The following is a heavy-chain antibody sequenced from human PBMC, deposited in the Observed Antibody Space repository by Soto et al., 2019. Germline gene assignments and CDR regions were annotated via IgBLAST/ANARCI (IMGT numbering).Heavy chain of an antibody. J-gene: IGHJ5*02. D-gene: IGHD4-17*01. CDR3: AREGDYRTWFEP. CDR1: GDSIATGAFY. V-gene: IGHV4-31*03. CDR2: IFYAGDT. Sequence: TXSLTCTVSGDSIATGAFYWSWIRLQSGKGPEWIGSIFYAGDTYYNPSLKSRVEISLDGSQNQFSLNLRSVTAADTAVYYCAREGDYRTWFEPWGPGTLVTVYS.